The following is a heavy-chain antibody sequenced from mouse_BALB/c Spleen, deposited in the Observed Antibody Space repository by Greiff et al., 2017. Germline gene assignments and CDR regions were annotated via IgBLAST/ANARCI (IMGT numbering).Heavy chain of an antibody. D-gene: IGHD3-3*01. CDR1: GYTFTSYT. J-gene: IGHJ4*01. V-gene: IGHV1-4*01. CDR3: ARGGTWNAMDD. CDR2: INPSSGYT. Sequence: VQLQQSGAELARPGASVKMSCKASGYTFTSYTMHWVKQRPGQGLEWIGYINPSSGYTNYNQKFKDKATLTADKSSSTAYMQLSSLTSEDSAVYYCARGGTWNAMDDWGQGTSVTVSS.